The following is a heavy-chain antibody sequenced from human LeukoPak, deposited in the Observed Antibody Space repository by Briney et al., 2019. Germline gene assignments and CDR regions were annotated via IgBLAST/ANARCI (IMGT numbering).Heavy chain of an antibody. CDR3: TRGPEWSRPVGDACDI. CDR1: GFAVSGNY. Sequence: GGSLRLSCAASGFAVSGNYMSWVRQAPGKGLEWVSGIYAVGSVYYADSVKGRFTISRDSSRNTLYLQMNSLRAEDTAVYYCTRGPEWSRPVGDACDIWGQGAMVTVSS. J-gene: IGHJ3*02. CDR2: IYAVGSV. V-gene: IGHV3-53*01. D-gene: IGHD3-3*01.